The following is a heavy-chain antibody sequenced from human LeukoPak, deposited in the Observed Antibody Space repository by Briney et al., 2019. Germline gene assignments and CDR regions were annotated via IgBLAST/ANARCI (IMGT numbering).Heavy chain of an antibody. Sequence: ASVKVSCKASGYTFTSYGISWVRQAPGQGLEWMGWISAYNGNTNYAQKLQGRVTMTTDTSTSTAYMELRSLRSDDTAVYYCARDYYYASGGGDAFDIWGQGTMVTVSP. CDR1: GYTFTSYG. V-gene: IGHV1-18*01. J-gene: IGHJ3*02. D-gene: IGHD3-10*01. CDR3: ARDYYYASGGGDAFDI. CDR2: ISAYNGNT.